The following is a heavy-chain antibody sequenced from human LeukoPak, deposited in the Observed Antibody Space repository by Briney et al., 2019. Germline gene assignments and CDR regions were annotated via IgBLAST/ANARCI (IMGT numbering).Heavy chain of an antibody. J-gene: IGHJ5*02. Sequence: GGSLRLSCAASGFTFSDYCMTWVRQAPGKGLEWVADIIQDGGGEYYVDSVKGRFTISRDDARNSLYLQMDSLRVEDTAVYYCAKGHDWFDPWGQGTLVTVSS. V-gene: IGHV3-7*03. CDR3: AKGHDWFDP. CDR2: IIQDGGGE. CDR1: GFTFSDYC.